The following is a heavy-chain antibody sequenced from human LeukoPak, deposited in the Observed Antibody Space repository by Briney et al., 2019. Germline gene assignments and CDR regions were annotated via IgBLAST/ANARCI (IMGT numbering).Heavy chain of an antibody. D-gene: IGHD1-26*01. Sequence: ASVKASCKASGGTFSSYAISWVRQAPGQGLEWMGGIIPIFGTANYAQKFQGRVTITTDESTSTAYMELSSLRSEDTAVYYCARVAVYSGSYFDYWGQGTLVTVSS. CDR1: GGTFSSYA. V-gene: IGHV1-69*05. CDR2: IIPIFGTA. J-gene: IGHJ4*02. CDR3: ARVAVYSGSYFDY.